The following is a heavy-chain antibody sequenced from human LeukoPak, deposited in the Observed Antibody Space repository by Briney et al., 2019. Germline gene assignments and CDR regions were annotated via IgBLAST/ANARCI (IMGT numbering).Heavy chain of an antibody. CDR1: GFTFSTYG. V-gene: IGHV3-23*01. D-gene: IGHD1-26*01. CDR3: AKDRTVGASYWYFDL. CDR2: IGKSGGST. Sequence: GGSLRLSCAASGFTFSTYGMSWVRQAPGKGLEWVSAIGKSGGSTYYADSVKGRFTISRDSSKNTLFLHMNTLRAEDTAIYYCAKDRTVGASYWYFDLWGRGTLVTVSS. J-gene: IGHJ2*01.